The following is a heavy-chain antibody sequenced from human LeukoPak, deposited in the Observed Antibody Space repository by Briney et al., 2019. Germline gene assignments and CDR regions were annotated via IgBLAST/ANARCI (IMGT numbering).Heavy chain of an antibody. J-gene: IGHJ4*02. CDR1: GGSFSGYY. V-gene: IGHV4-34*01. CDR3: AREVRRGYCSSTSCHGLDY. CDR2: INHSGST. Sequence: SETLSLTCAVYGGSFSGYYWSWIRQPPGKGLEWIGEINHSGSTNYNSSLKSRVTISVDTSKNQFSLKLSSVTAADTAVYYCAREVRRGYCSSTSCHGLDYWGQGTLVTVSS. D-gene: IGHD2-2*01.